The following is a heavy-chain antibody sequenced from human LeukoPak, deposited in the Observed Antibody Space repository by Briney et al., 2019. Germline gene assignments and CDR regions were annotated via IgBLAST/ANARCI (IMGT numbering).Heavy chain of an antibody. Sequence: SETLSLTCTVSGGSISSYYWGWIRQPPGKGLEWIGSIYYSGSTYYNPSLKSRVTISVDTSKNQFSLKLSSVTAADTAVYYCARGSGSGSCVWFDPWGQGTLVTVSS. D-gene: IGHD3-10*01. V-gene: IGHV4-39*07. J-gene: IGHJ5*02. CDR3: ARGSGSGSCVWFDP. CDR1: GGSISSYY. CDR2: IYYSGST.